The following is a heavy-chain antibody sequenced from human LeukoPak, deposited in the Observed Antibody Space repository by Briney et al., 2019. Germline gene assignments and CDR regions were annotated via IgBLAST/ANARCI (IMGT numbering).Heavy chain of an antibody. CDR1: GFTFSSYS. Sequence: GGSLRLSCAASGFTFSSYSRSWVRQAPGKGLEWISYIGSSSSSATVFYADSVRGRFTISRDYDRNLLYLQMNSLRAEDTAVYYCARDHISVAGPFDPWGQGTLVTVSS. V-gene: IGHV3-48*01. CDR2: IGSSSSSATV. CDR3: ARDHISVAGPFDP. D-gene: IGHD6-19*01. J-gene: IGHJ5*02.